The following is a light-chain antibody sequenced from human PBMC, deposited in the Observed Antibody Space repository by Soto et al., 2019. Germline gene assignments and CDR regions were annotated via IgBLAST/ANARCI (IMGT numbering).Light chain of an antibody. Sequence: EIVMTQSPATLSVSPGERATLSCRASQSVSSNLAWYQQKPGQAPRLLIYGASTRATGIPARFSGSGSGTEFTLTISGLQSEDFGVYYCQEYNKWPTYTFGQGTKLEIK. CDR2: GAS. V-gene: IGKV3-15*01. CDR1: QSVSSN. CDR3: QEYNKWPTYT. J-gene: IGKJ2*01.